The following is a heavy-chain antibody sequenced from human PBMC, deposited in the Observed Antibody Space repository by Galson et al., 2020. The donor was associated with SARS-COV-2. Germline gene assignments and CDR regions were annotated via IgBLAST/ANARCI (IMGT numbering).Heavy chain of an antibody. J-gene: IGHJ4*02. CDR3: ARSTYSAVAGYFDY. D-gene: IGHD6-19*01. V-gene: IGHV4-61*02. CDR2: IYTSGST. CDR1: GGSISSGSYY. Sequence: SETLSLTCTVSGGSISSGSYYWSWIRQPAGKGLEWIGRIYTSGSTNYNPSLKSRGTISVDTSKNQFSLKLSSVTAADTAVYYCARSTYSAVAGYFDYWGQGTLVTVSS.